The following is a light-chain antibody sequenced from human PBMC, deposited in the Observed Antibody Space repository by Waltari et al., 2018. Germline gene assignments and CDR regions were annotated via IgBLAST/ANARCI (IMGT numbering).Light chain of an antibody. CDR2: ETS. CDR1: QSISKY. J-gene: IGKJ1*01. CDR3: QKYVRLPAT. V-gene: IGKV3-20*01. Sequence: EIMLTQSPATLSLSPGERATLSGRARQSISKYLAWYQQKPGQAPRLLIYETSRRATGLPDRFSGSGSGTDFSLTISRLEPEDFAVYYCQKYVRLPATFGQGTKVEIK.